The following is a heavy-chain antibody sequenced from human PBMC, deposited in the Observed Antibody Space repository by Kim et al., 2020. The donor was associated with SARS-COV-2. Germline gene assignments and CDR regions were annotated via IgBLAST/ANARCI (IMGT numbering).Heavy chain of an antibody. CDR2: ISYDGSNK. Sequence: GGSLRLSCAASGFTFSSYGMHWVRQAPGKGLEWVAVISYDGSNKYYADSVKGRFTISRDNSKNTLYLQMNSLRAEDTAVYYCAKDKFKGSSFDYWGQGTLVTVSS. J-gene: IGHJ4*02. CDR3: AKDKFKGSSFDY. D-gene: IGHD1-26*01. V-gene: IGHV3-30*18. CDR1: GFTFSSYG.